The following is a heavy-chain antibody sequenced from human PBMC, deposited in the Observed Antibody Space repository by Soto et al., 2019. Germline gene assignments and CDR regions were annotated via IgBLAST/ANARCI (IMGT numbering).Heavy chain of an antibody. CDR1: GFSLSTSEVG. V-gene: IGHV2-5*02. D-gene: IGHD2-21*02. CDR2: IYWDDDK. J-gene: IGHJ6*02. Sequence: QITLKESSPTLVKPTQTLTLTCTFSGFSLSTSEVGVGWIRQPPGKALEWLALIYWDDDKRYSPSLRSRLTISKDTSKNLVVLTRTNMDPVDTATYYCIQSRCGGDCLQSYASYYYYGMDVWGQGTTVTVSS. CDR3: IQSRCGGDCLQSYASYYYYGMDV.